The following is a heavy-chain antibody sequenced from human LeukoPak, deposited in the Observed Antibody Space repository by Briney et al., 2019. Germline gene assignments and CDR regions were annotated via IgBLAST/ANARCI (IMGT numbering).Heavy chain of an antibody. CDR2: ISGSGGST. Sequence: GGSLRLSCAASGFTFSTYAMSWVRQAPGKGLEWVSVISGSGGSTYYGDSVKGQFTISRDNSKNTLFLQMNSLRAEDTAVYYCAKGLAAAASDSYGMDVWGQGTTVTVSS. D-gene: IGHD6-13*01. CDR1: GFTFSTYA. J-gene: IGHJ6*02. CDR3: AKGLAAAASDSYGMDV. V-gene: IGHV3-23*01.